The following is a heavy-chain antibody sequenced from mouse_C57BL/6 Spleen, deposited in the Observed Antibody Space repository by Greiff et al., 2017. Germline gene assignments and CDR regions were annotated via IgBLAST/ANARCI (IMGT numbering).Heavy chain of an antibody. Sequence: VQLQQSGAELVRPGASVTLSCKASGYTFTDYEMHWVKQTPVHGLEWIGAIDPETGGTAYNQKFKGKAILTADKSSSTAYMELRSLTSEDSAVYYWTRKPPYYYGRAGAMDDWGQGTSVTVSS. CDR2: IDPETGGT. CDR1: GYTFTDYE. J-gene: IGHJ4*01. CDR3: TRKPPYYYGRAGAMDD. D-gene: IGHD1-1*01. V-gene: IGHV1-15*01.